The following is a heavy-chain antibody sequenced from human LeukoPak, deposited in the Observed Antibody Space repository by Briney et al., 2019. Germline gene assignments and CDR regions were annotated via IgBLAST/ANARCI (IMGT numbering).Heavy chain of an antibody. CDR3: ASAQNNHGYVYYGMDV. CDR2: IIPKFGTA. D-gene: IGHD5-12*01. V-gene: IGHV1-69*06. CDR1: GGTFDSHA. J-gene: IGHJ6*04. Sequence: ASVKVSCKASGGTFDSHAISWVRQAPGQGLEWMGAIIPKFGTANYAQKFQGRVAIIADKSTSTAYMELSSLRSEDTAVYYCASAQNNHGYVYYGMDVWGKGTTVTVSS.